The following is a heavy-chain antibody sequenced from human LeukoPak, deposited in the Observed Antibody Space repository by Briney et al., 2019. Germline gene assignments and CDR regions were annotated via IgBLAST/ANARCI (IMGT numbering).Heavy chain of an antibody. CDR1: GFTFGSYA. D-gene: IGHD3-22*01. Sequence: GGSLRLSCAASGFTFGSYAMYWVRQAPGKGLEWVSGIFGSGGSAHYADSVKGRFTISRDNSKNSLYLQMNSLRAEDTAVYYCARDSVRDSSGCYYRYYFDYWGQGTLVTVSS. J-gene: IGHJ4*02. CDR3: ARDSVRDSSGCYYRYYFDY. V-gene: IGHV3-23*01. CDR2: IFGSGGSA.